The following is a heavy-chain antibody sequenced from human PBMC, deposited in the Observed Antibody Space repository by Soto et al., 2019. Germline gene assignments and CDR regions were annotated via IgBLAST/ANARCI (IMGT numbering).Heavy chain of an antibody. CDR3: ARHTPAISISDH. Sequence: SETLSLTCTVSGGSLSSGGYYWSWIRQHPGKGLEWIGYIYHGGGAYYNPSLKSRVTISVDTSKNQFSLKLSSVTAADTAVYYCARHTPAISISDHWGQGTLVTVS. CDR2: IYHGGGA. CDR1: GGSLSSGGYY. J-gene: IGHJ4*02. D-gene: IGHD2-15*01. V-gene: IGHV4-39*01.